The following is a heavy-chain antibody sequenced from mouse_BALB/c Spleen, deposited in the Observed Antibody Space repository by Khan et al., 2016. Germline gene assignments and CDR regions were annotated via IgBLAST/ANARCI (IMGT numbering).Heavy chain of an antibody. V-gene: IGHV1-39*01. J-gene: IGHJ2*01. Sequence: VQLEQSGPELEKPGASVKISCKASGYSFTGYNMNWVKQSNGKSLEWMGNIDTYYGSTGYHQKFKGKATLTVDKSSSTAYMQLKSLTSEDSAVYYGANEGYGNDVDDWGQGTTLTVSS. D-gene: IGHD2-10*02. CDR3: ANEGYGNDVDD. CDR1: GYSFTGYN. CDR2: IDTYYGST.